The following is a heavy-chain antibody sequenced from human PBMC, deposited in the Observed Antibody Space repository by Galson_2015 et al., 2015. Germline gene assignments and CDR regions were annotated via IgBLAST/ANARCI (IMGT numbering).Heavy chain of an antibody. J-gene: IGHJ4*02. V-gene: IGHV1-46*01. Sequence: SVKVSCKASGYTFTSYYMHWVRQAPGQGLEWMGIINPSGGSTSYAQKFQGRVTMTRDTSTSTVYMELSSLRSEDTAVYYCARDRDSGYDPAAFDYWGQGTLVTVSS. CDR1: GYTFTSYY. CDR2: INPSGGST. CDR3: ARDRDSGYDPAAFDY. D-gene: IGHD5-12*01.